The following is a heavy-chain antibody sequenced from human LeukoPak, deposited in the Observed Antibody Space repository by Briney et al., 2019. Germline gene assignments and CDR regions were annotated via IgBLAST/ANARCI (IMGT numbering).Heavy chain of an antibody. CDR3: ARQRSVDY. D-gene: IGHD4-17*01. CDR2: IKEDGSEK. Sequence: PGGSLRLSCAASGFTFTTYWMTWVRQAPGRGLEWVANIKEDGSEKYYVDSVKGGFTIPRDNAKNSLYLQMNSLRAEDTAVYYCARQRSVDYWGQGTLVTVSS. V-gene: IGHV3-7*05. CDR1: GFTFTTYW. J-gene: IGHJ4*02.